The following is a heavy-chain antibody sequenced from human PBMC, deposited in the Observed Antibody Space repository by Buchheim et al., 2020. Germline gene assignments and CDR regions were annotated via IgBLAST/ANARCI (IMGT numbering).Heavy chain of an antibody. CDR1: GFIFSTYW. V-gene: IGHV3-7*01. D-gene: IGHD5-12*01. Sequence: EVQLVESGGGLVQPGGSLRLSCAASGFIFSTYWMSWVRQAPGKGLEWVANINRDGSEENYVDSVKGRFTISRDNAKRSLYVQVTSLRAEDTAVYYCARDMRGGYGSFDYWGQGIL. CDR3: ARDMRGGYGSFDY. J-gene: IGHJ4*02. CDR2: INRDGSEE.